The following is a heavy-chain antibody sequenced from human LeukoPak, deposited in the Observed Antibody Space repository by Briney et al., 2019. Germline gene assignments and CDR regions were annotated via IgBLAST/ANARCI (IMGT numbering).Heavy chain of an antibody. CDR3: ARADRLHGGPYLIGP. Sequence: ASVKVSCKTSGYSFTDYYMHCVRQAPGQALEWMGWINPNRGGTSAAQKFQGRVTMTRDTSITTVYMGVNWLTSDETAMYYCARADRLHGGPYLIGPWGQGTLVTVSS. D-gene: IGHD3-16*01. V-gene: IGHV1-2*02. J-gene: IGHJ5*02. CDR2: INPNRGGT. CDR1: GYSFTDYY.